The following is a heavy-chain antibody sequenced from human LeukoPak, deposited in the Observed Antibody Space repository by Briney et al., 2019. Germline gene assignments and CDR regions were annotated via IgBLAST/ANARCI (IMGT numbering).Heavy chain of an antibody. D-gene: IGHD2-2*02. J-gene: IGHJ4*02. CDR2: ISYDGSNK. V-gene: IGHV3-30*18. CDR3: AKDRLVCSSTSCYTSFDY. Sequence: QSGGSLRLSCAASGFTFSSYGMHWVRQAPGKGLEWVAVISYDGSNKYYADSVKGRFTISRDNSKNTLYLQMNSLRAEDTAVYYCAKDRLVCSSTSCYTSFDYWGQGTLVTVSS. CDR1: GFTFSSYG.